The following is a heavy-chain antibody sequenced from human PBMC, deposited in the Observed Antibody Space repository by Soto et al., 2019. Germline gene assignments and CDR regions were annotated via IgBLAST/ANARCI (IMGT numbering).Heavy chain of an antibody. V-gene: IGHV3-23*01. J-gene: IGHJ4*02. Sequence: EVQLLESGGGLVQPGGSLRLSCAASGFTFSSYAMSWVRQAPGKGLEWVSAISGSGGSTYYADSVKGWFTISRDNSKNTLYLQMNSLRAEDTAVYYCAKTGDLVRAFDYWGQGTLVTVSS. CDR3: AKTGDLVRAFDY. D-gene: IGHD3-3*01. CDR1: GFTFSSYA. CDR2: ISGSGGST.